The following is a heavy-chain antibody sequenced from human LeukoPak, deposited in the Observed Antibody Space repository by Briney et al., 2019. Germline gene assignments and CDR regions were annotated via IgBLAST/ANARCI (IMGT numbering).Heavy chain of an antibody. CDR3: AKNPYEYYFEY. J-gene: IGHJ4*02. CDR2: INPNSGDT. CDR1: GYTLTGYS. D-gene: IGHD5-12*01. V-gene: IGHV1-2*02. Sequence: ASVKVSCKASGYTLTGYSMHCLRQAPGQGLEWMGWINPNSGDTNYAQKFHGRVTMTRDTSISTAYMELSRLTSDDTSVYYCAKNPYEYYFEYWGQGTLVTV.